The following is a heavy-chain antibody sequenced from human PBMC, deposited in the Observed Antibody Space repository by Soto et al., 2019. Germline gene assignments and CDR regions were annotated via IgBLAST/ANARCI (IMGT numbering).Heavy chain of an antibody. Sequence: ASVKVSCKASGYTFTSCDINWVRQATGQGLEWMGWMNPNSGNTGYAQKFQGRVTMARNTSISTAYMELSSLRSEDTAVYYCARERGEYCSSTSCSYSYYYYMDVWGEGTTVTVSS. CDR1: GYTFTSCD. CDR2: MNPNSGNT. D-gene: IGHD2-2*01. CDR3: ARERGEYCSSTSCSYSYYYYMDV. V-gene: IGHV1-8*01. J-gene: IGHJ6*03.